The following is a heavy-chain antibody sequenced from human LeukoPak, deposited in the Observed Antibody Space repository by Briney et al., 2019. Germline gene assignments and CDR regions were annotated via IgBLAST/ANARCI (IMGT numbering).Heavy chain of an antibody. CDR2: ISYSGNT. CDR3: ARSFGESYFDY. CDR1: GGSITSGGYF. V-gene: IGHV4-31*03. J-gene: IGHJ4*02. Sequence: SETLSLTCTVSGGSITSGGYFWSWIRQHPGKGLEWIGYISYSGNTYYNPSLKSRLTISVDTSKNQFSLKLSSVTAADTAVYYCARSFGESYFDYWGQGILVTVSS. D-gene: IGHD3-10*01.